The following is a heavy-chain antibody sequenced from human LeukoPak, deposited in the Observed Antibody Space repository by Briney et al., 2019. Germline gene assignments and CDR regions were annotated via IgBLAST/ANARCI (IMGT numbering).Heavy chain of an antibody. V-gene: IGHV3-30-3*01. D-gene: IGHD1-26*01. Sequence: PGRSLRLSCAASGFTFSSYAMHWVRQAPGKGLEWVAVISYDGSNKYYADSVKGRFTISRDNFKSALFLQMNSLRAEDTAVYYCAKGGHYSWFDPWGQGTLVIVSP. J-gene: IGHJ5*02. CDR1: GFTFSSYA. CDR2: ISYDGSNK. CDR3: AKGGHYSWFDP.